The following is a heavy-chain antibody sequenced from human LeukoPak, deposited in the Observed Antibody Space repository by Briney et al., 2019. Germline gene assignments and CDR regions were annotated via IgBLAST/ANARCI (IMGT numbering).Heavy chain of an antibody. V-gene: IGHV4-59*01. Sequence: SETLSLTCTVSGGSISSYYWSWLRQPPGKGLEWIGYIYYSGGTNYNPSLKSRVTISVDTSKNQFSLKLSSVTAADTAVYYCARETPGIAAAGLDYWGQGTLVTVSS. CDR2: IYYSGGT. D-gene: IGHD6-13*01. CDR1: GGSISSYY. J-gene: IGHJ4*02. CDR3: ARETPGIAAAGLDY.